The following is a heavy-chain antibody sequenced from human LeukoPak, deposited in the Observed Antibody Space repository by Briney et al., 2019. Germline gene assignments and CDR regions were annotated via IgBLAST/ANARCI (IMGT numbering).Heavy chain of an antibody. CDR1: GGSISSGGYY. V-gene: IGHV4-31*03. Sequence: TLSLTCTVSGGSISSGGYYWSWIRQHPGKGLEWIGYIYYSGSTNYNPSLKSRVTISVVTSKNQFSLKLSSVTAADTAVYYCARGPEYPHGYCSSTSCQYPLYYFDYWGQGTLVTVSS. J-gene: IGHJ4*02. CDR3: ARGPEYPHGYCSSTSCQYPLYYFDY. CDR2: IYYSGST. D-gene: IGHD2-2*01.